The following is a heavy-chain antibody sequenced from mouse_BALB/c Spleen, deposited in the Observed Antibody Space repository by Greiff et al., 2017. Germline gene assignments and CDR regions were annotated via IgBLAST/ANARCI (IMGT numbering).Heavy chain of an antibody. CDR2: IDPANGNT. CDR3: ASYYYGSNPSY. D-gene: IGHD1-1*01. J-gene: IGHJ2*01. V-gene: IGHV14-3*02. Sequence: VQLQQSGAELVKPGASVKLSCTASGFNIKDTYMHWVKQRPEQGLEWIGRIDPANGNTKYDPKFQGKATITADTSSNTAYLQLSSLTSEDTAVYYCASYYYGSNPSYWGQGTTLTVSS. CDR1: GFNIKDTY.